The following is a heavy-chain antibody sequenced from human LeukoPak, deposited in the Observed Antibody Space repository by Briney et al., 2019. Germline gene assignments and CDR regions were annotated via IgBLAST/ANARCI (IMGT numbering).Heavy chain of an antibody. CDR2: INPNSGGT. V-gene: IGHV1-2*02. Sequence: GASVKVSCKASGYTFTGYYMHWVRQAPGQGLEWMGWINPNSGGTNYAQKFQGRVTMTRDTSISTAYMELSRLRSDDTAVYYCARDSSWGSTYYDILTGYPSYYMDVWGKGTTVTVSS. J-gene: IGHJ6*03. D-gene: IGHD3-9*01. CDR1: GYTFTGYY. CDR3: ARDSSWGSTYYDILTGYPSYYMDV.